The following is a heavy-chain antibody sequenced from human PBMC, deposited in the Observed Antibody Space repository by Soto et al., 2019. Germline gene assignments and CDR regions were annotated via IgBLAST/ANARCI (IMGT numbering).Heavy chain of an antibody. J-gene: IGHJ4*02. CDR1: GGSFSGYY. V-gene: IGHV4-34*01. Sequence: TSETLSLTCAVYGGSFSGYYWSWIRQPPGKGLEWIGEINHSGSTNYNPSLKSRVTISVDTSKNQFSLKLSSVTAADTAVYYCARLVGSYWGQGTLVTVSS. CDR2: INHSGST. D-gene: IGHD3-10*01. CDR3: ARLVGSY.